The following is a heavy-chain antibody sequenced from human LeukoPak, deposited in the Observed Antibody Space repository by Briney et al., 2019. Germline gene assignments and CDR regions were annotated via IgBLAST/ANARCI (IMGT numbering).Heavy chain of an antibody. J-gene: IGHJ1*01. CDR3: ARYPGECSSSGCYLLL. CDR1: GYTFTSYW. CDR2: IDPTDSNT. D-gene: IGHD2-2*01. V-gene: IGHV5-10-1*01. Sequence: GESLRICSKCGGYTFTSYWISWVRQMPGKGLEWMGRIDPTDSNTKYSPPFQGHVTISVDISIRSASLKWSGMEDSDSGMYYCARYPGECSSSGCYLLLWAQGTLVTVSS.